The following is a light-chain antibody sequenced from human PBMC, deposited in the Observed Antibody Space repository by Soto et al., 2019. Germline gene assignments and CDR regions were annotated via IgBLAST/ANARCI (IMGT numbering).Light chain of an antibody. CDR3: QTWGTGIRV. V-gene: IGLV4-69*02. CDR2: VDNDGSH. Sequence: QSVLTQSPSASASLGASVKLTCTLDSGHSSYDIAWHQQQPEKGPRFLLKVDNDGSHSKGDGIPDCFSGSTSGAERYLIISSLQSEDEADYYCQTWGTGIRVFGGGTKLTVL. CDR1: SGHSSYD. J-gene: IGLJ3*02.